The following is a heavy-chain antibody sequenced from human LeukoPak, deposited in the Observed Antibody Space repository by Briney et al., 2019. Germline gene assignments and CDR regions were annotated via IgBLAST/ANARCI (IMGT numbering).Heavy chain of an antibody. D-gene: IGHD3-10*01. Sequence: GGSLRLPCAASGFTFSSYGMHWVRQAPGKGLEWVAVISYDGSNKYYADSVKGRFTISRDNAKNSLYLQMNSLRAEDTAVYYCARSMVRGPFDYWGQGTLVTVSS. CDR3: ARSMVRGPFDY. CDR1: GFTFSSYG. V-gene: IGHV3-30*03. CDR2: ISYDGSNK. J-gene: IGHJ4*02.